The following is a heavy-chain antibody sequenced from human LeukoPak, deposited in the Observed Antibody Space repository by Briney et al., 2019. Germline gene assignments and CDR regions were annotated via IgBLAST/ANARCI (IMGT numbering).Heavy chain of an antibody. Sequence: GGSLRLSCAASGFTFSSYSMNWVRQDPGKGLEWVSYISSSSNTIYYADSVKGRFTISRDNAKNSLYLQMNSLRAEDTAVYYCARDSSLYGGNPFDYWGQGTLVTVSS. V-gene: IGHV3-48*01. J-gene: IGHJ4*02. CDR2: ISSSSNTI. CDR3: ARDSSLYGGNPFDY. CDR1: GFTFSSYS. D-gene: IGHD4-23*01.